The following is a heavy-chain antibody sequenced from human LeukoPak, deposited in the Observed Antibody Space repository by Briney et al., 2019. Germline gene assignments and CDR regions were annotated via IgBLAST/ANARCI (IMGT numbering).Heavy chain of an antibody. CDR1: GFTFSSYA. V-gene: IGHV3-30*04. D-gene: IGHD7-27*01. Sequence: PGRSLRLSCAASGFTFSSYAMHWVRQAPGKGLEWVAVISYDGSNKYYADSVKGRFTISRDNSKNTLYLQMNSLRAEDTAVYYCARALTGRTSAATLDYWGQGTLVTVSS. CDR2: ISYDGSNK. CDR3: ARALTGRTSAATLDY. J-gene: IGHJ4*02.